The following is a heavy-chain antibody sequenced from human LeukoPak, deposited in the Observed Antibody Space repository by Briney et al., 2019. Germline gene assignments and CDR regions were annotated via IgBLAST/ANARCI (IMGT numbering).Heavy chain of an antibody. CDR3: AKDVLRLVEAMRGIDY. CDR1: GFTVSTEY. Sequence: GGSLRLSCAASGFTVSTEYMSWVRQAPGKGLEWVSVIYVSGSTYYADSVKGRFTISRDNSKNTLYLQMNSLRAEDTAVYYCAKDVLRLVEAMRGIDYWGQGTLVTVSS. CDR2: IYVSGST. V-gene: IGHV3-66*03. J-gene: IGHJ4*02. D-gene: IGHD3-22*01.